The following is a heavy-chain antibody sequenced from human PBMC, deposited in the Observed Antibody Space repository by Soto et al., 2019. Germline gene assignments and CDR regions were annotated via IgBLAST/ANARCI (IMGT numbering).Heavy chain of an antibody. CDR1: GGSISSSSYY. CDR3: ARRVIAAAGTSGEFDY. D-gene: IGHD6-13*01. Sequence: SETLSLTCTVSGGSISSSSYYWGWIRQPPGKGLEWIGSIYYSGSTYYNPSLKSRVTISVDTSKNQFSLKLSSVTAADTAVYYCARRVIAAAGTSGEFDYWGQGTLVTVSS. V-gene: IGHV4-39*01. J-gene: IGHJ4*02. CDR2: IYYSGST.